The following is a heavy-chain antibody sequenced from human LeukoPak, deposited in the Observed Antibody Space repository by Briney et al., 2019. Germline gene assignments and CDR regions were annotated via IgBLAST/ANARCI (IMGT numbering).Heavy chain of an antibody. D-gene: IGHD5-18*01. Sequence: PGGSLRLSCAASGLTFSDYYLSWIRQAPGKGLEWVSYISSSGTTIYYADSVKGRFTFSRDNAKNSLYLQMNSLRAEDTAVYYCASRRGYSLFDNWGQGTLVTVSS. J-gene: IGHJ4*02. CDR3: ASRRGYSLFDN. CDR2: ISSSGTTI. V-gene: IGHV3-11*01. CDR1: GLTFSDYY.